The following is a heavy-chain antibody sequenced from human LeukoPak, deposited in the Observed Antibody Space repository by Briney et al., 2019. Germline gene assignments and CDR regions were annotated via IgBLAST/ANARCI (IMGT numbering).Heavy chain of an antibody. CDR3: ARGQRRYGMDV. D-gene: IGHD5-24*01. V-gene: IGHV4-34*01. CDR2: INHSGST. J-gene: IGHJ6*02. CDR1: GGSFSGYY. Sequence: PSETLSLTCAVYGGSFSGYYWSWIRQPPGKGLDWIGEINHSGSTNYNPSLKSRVTISVDTSKNQFSLKLTSVTAADTAVYYCARGQRRYGMDVWGQGTTVTVSS.